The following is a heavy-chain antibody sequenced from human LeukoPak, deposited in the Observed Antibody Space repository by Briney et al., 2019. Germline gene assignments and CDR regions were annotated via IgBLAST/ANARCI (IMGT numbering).Heavy chain of an antibody. J-gene: IGHJ4*02. CDR3: ARDGLASDSYYYDSSGYYTDGHFDY. Sequence: SVKVSCKASGYTFTGYYMHWVRQAPGQGLEWMGWINPNSGGTNYAQKFQGRVTMTRDTSISTAYMELSRLRSDDTAVYYCARDGLASDSYYYDSSGYYTDGHFDYWGQGTLVTVSS. CDR1: GYTFTGYY. D-gene: IGHD3-22*01. CDR2: INPNSGGT. V-gene: IGHV1-2*02.